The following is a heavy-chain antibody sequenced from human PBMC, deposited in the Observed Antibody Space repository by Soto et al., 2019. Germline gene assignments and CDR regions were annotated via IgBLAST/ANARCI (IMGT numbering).Heavy chain of an antibody. CDR3: ARATTTVTTRPTLGY. CDR1: GFTFSSYW. Sequence: VQRVESGGGLIQPGGSLRLSCAASGFTFSSYWMHWVRQTPGKGLVWVSRIDREGSDTAYANSVKGRFTISRDNAKNTLYLQKNSLRADETAVYYCARATTTVTTRPTLGYWGQGNLGTVSS. CDR2: IDREGSDT. V-gene: IGHV3-74*01. J-gene: IGHJ4*02. D-gene: IGHD4-17*01.